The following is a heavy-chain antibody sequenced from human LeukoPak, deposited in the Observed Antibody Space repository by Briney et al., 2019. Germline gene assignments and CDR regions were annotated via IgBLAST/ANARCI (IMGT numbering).Heavy chain of an antibody. J-gene: IGHJ4*02. V-gene: IGHV3-43*01. CDR2: ITWDGGAT. CDR3: ARERERLTDY. Sequence: GGSLRLSCVASGLIFNEYTMHWVRQAPGKGLEWVSLITWDGGATFYADSVKGRFTISRDNSKNSLHLQMSSLTTADSALCYCARERERLTDYWGQGTLVTVSS. CDR1: GLIFNEYT. D-gene: IGHD1-26*01.